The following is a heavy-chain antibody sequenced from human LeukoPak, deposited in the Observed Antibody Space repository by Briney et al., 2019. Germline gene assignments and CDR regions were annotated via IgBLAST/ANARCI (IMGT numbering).Heavy chain of an antibody. Sequence: VASVKVSCKASGGTFSSYAISWLRQAPGQGLEWMGRIVPILGIANYAQKLQGRVTMTTDTSTSTAYMELRSLRSDDTAVYYCARDLGVYYDFWSGYYSKEYYFDYWGQGTLVTVSS. D-gene: IGHD3-3*01. J-gene: IGHJ4*02. V-gene: IGHV1-69*04. CDR2: IVPILGIA. CDR1: GGTFSSYA. CDR3: ARDLGVYYDFWSGYYSKEYYFDY.